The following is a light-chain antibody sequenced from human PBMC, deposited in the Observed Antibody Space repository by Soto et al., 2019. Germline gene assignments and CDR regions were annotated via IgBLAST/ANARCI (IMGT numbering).Light chain of an antibody. CDR1: QSVSSSY. CDR3: QQYGSSRTWT. V-gene: IGKV3-20*01. CDR2: GES. J-gene: IGKJ1*01. Sequence: EIVLTQSPGTLSLSPGERATLSCRASQSVSSSYLAWYQQKPGQAPRLLIYGESSRATGIPDRFSGSGSGTDFTLTISRLEPEDFAVYYCQQYGSSRTWTFGQGTKVEIK.